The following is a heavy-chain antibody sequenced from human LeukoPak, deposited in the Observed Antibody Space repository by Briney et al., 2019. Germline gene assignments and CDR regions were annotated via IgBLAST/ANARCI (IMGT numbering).Heavy chain of an antibody. V-gene: IGHV3-7*03. D-gene: IGHD4-11*01. J-gene: IGHJ4*02. CDR3: ARAFSVTTHYFDY. CDR2: ITQDGSNK. Sequence: GGSLRLSCAASEFTFSNFWMSWLRQASGKGLEWVAIITQDGSNKYYADSVRGRFTISRDNTKNSLYLQMTSLRAEDTAVYYCARAFSVTTHYFDYWGQGTLVTVSS. CDR1: EFTFSNFW.